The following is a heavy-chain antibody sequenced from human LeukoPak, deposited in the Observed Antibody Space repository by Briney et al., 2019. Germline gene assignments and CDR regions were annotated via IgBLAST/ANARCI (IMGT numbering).Heavy chain of an antibody. D-gene: IGHD2-21*02. CDR1: GFTFSNFA. CDR3: AKGCGGDCYPTDF. CDR2: ISYDGDNE. Sequence: PGGSLRLSCAASGFTFSNFAMHWVRQAPGKGLEWVAVISYDGDNEYYADSVKGRFTISRDNSKNTLHLQMNSLRAEDTAVYYCAKGCGGDCYPTDFWGQGTLVAVSS. J-gene: IGHJ4*02. V-gene: IGHV3-30-3*01.